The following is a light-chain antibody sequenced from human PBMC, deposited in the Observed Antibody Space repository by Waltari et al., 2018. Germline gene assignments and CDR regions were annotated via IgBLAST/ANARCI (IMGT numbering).Light chain of an antibody. CDR1: SSDVGHYNY. CDR3: SSYTSSATWV. J-gene: IGLJ3*02. V-gene: IGLV2-14*01. Sequence: QSALTQPAAVSGSPGQSITISCTGTSSDVGHYNYVSWYQHHPGKAPKLIIYEVSKWPSGASNRFSGSKSGNTASLTIPGLQAEDEADYYCSSYTSSATWVFGGGTKLTVL. CDR2: EVS.